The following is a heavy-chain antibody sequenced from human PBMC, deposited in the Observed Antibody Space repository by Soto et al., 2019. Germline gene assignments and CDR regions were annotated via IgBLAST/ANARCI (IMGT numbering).Heavy chain of an antibody. CDR2: ISAYNGNT. D-gene: IGHD3-3*01. CDR1: GYTFTSHG. Sequence: ASVKVSCKASGYTFTSHGISWVRQAPGQGLEWMGWISAYNGNTNYAQKLQGRVTMTTDTSTSTAYMELRSLRSDDTAVYYCARDQWSGFESGAFDIWGQGTMVTVSS. V-gene: IGHV1-18*01. CDR3: ARDQWSGFESGAFDI. J-gene: IGHJ3*02.